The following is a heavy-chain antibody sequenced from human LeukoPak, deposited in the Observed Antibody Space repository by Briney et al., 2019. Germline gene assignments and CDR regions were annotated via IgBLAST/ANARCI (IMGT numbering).Heavy chain of an antibody. CDR3: ARHEWEYSSSFLWSY. CDR2: IYYGGTT. V-gene: IGHV4-39*01. Sequence: SETLSLTCTVSGGSISSSSHYWAWIRQPPGKGLEWIGSIYYGGTTFYNPSLKSRITISADTSKNQFSLKLSSVTAADTAVYYCARHEWEYSSSFLWSYWGQGTLVTVSS. J-gene: IGHJ4*02. CDR1: GGSISSSSHY. D-gene: IGHD6-6*01.